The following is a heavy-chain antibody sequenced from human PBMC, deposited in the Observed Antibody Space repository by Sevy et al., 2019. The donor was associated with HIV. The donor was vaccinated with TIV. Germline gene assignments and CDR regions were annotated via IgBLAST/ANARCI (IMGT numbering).Heavy chain of an antibody. CDR1: GYTLNNYG. CDR3: ARDVGPRWIAVAGRGDAFDI. Sequence: ASVKVSCKASGYTLNNYGISWVRQAPGQGLEWIGWITAYKDNTNYAQNFQGRVTMTTDTSTSTAYMELRSLRSDDTAVYYCARDVGPRWIAVAGRGDAFDIWGQGTMVTVSS. J-gene: IGHJ3*02. V-gene: IGHV1-18*01. D-gene: IGHD6-19*01. CDR2: ITAYKDNT.